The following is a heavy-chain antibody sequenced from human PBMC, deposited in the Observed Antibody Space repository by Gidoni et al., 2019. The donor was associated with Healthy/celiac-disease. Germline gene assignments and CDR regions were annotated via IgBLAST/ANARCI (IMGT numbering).Heavy chain of an antibody. CDR3: AKEAFWSGYIAGWFDP. D-gene: IGHD3-3*01. Sequence: EVQLLESGGGLVQPGGSLRLSCAASGFTFSSYAMSWVRQAPGKGLEWVSAISVSGGSTYYADAVKGRFTISRDNSKNTLYLQMNSLRAEDTAVYYCAKEAFWSGYIAGWFDPWGQGTLVTVSS. CDR1: GFTFSSYA. V-gene: IGHV3-23*01. J-gene: IGHJ5*02. CDR2: ISVSGGST.